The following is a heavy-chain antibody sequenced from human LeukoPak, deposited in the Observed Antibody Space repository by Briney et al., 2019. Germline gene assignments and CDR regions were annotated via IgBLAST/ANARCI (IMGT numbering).Heavy chain of an antibody. CDR3: VREQSGGTFDY. CDR2: INTSSGNT. D-gene: IGHD2-15*01. J-gene: IGHJ4*02. CDR1: VYTFTTYY. V-gene: IGHV1-46*01. Sequence: ASVKVSCVASVYTFTTYYLHWVRQAPGQGLEWMGIINTSSGNTNYAQTFRARITMTRDTSTNTVYMELSSLTSEDTAVYYCVREQSGGTFDYWGQGTLVTVSS.